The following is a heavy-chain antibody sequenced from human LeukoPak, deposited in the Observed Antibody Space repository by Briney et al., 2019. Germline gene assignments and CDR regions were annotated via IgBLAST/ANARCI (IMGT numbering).Heavy chain of an antibody. V-gene: IGHV4-39*01. CDR3: ASHADTPGIPHY. CDR1: GGSISSSSYY. J-gene: IGHJ4*02. CDR2: IYYSGST. D-gene: IGHD2-2*02. Sequence: PSETLSLTCTVSGGSISSSSYYWGWIRQPPGKGLEWIGSIYYSGSTYYNPSLKSRVTISVDTSKNQFSLKLSSVTAADTAVYYCASHADTPGIPHYWGQGTLVTVSS.